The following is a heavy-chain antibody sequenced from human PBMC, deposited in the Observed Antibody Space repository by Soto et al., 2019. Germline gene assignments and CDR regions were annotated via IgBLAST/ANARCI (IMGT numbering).Heavy chain of an antibody. V-gene: IGHV4-31*03. CDR3: AREIIQPVILGGGWFDP. J-gene: IGHJ5*02. D-gene: IGHD2-15*01. CDR1: GGSISSGGYY. Sequence: QVQLQESGPGLVRPSQTLSLTCTVSGGSISSGGYYWSWIRQHPGKGLEWIGYIYYSGSTYYNPSLKSRVTISVDTSKNQFSLKLSSVTAADTAVYYCAREIIQPVILGGGWFDPWGQGTLVTVSS. CDR2: IYYSGST.